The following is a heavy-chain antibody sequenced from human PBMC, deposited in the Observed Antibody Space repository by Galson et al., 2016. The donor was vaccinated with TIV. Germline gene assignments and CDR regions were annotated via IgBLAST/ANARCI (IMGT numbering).Heavy chain of an antibody. CDR3: ATVAWFPGLSLDS. CDR1: GHTLSEIA. J-gene: IGHJ4*02. Sequence: SVKVSCKVSGHTLSEIAMHWVRQAPGEGLEWVGGFDPEAGRTIYAQKFHGRVTVTEGTATDTAYMELNNLRSDDTAVHFCATVAWFPGLSLDSWGQGTLVIVSS. D-gene: IGHD3-22*01. V-gene: IGHV1-24*01. CDR2: FDPEAGRT.